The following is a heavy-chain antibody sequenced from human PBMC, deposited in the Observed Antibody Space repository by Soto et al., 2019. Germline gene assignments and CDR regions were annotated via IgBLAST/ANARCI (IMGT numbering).Heavy chain of an antibody. CDR2: IIPIFGTA. V-gene: IGHV1-69*13. J-gene: IGHJ4*02. CDR1: GGTFSSYA. D-gene: IGHD3-22*01. CDR3: ARERAYDSSGYYYVHFDY. Sequence: GASVKVSCKASGGTFSSYAISWVRQAPGQGLEWMGGIIPIFGTANYAQKFQGRVTITADESTSTAYMELSSLRSEDTAVYYCARERAYDSSGYYYVHFDYWGQGTLVTVSS.